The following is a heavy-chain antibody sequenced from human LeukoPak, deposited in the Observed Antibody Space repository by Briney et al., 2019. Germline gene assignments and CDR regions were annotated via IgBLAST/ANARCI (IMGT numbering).Heavy chain of an antibody. J-gene: IGHJ3*02. CDR2: IYYSGST. CDR3: ARDRPGTFDI. D-gene: IGHD1-14*01. V-gene: IGHV4-61*01. Sequence: KPSETLSLTCTVSGGSISSSSYYWGWIRQPPGKGLEWIGYIYYSGSTNYNPSLKSRVTISVDTSKNQFSLKLSSVTAADTAVYYCARDRPGTFDIWGQGTMVTVSS. CDR1: GGSISSSSYY.